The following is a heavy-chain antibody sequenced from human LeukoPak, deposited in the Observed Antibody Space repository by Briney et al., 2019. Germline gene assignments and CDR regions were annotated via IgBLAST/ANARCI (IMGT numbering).Heavy chain of an antibody. J-gene: IGHJ6*02. CDR1: GGSISSAGYY. D-gene: IGHD4-17*01. CDR3: ARETVTANYYYGMDV. CDR2: IYYSGST. V-gene: IGHV4-31*03. Sequence: PSETLSLTCTVSGGSISSAGYYWSWIRQHPGKGLEWIGYIYYSGSTYYNPSLKSRVTISVDTSKNQFSLKLSSVTAADTAVYYCARETVTANYYYGMDVWGQGTTVTVSS.